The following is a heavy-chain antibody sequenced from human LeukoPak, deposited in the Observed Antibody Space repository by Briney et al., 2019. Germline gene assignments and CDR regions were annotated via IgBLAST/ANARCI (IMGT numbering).Heavy chain of an antibody. J-gene: IGHJ4*02. CDR2: INHSGST. CDR1: GGSFSGYY. CDR3: ARNSCPSGSCYDNRGYFDY. Sequence: SETLSLTCAVYGGSFSGYYWSWIRQPPGKGLEWIGEINHSGSTNYNPSLKSRVTISVDTSKNQFSLKLSSVTAADTAVYYCARNSCPSGSCYDNRGYFDYWGQGTLVTVSS. D-gene: IGHD2-15*01. V-gene: IGHV4-34*01.